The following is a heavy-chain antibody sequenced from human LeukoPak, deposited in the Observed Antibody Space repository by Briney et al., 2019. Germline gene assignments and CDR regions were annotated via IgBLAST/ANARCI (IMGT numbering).Heavy chain of an antibody. CDR1: GFTVSSNY. CDR2: IYSGGNT. J-gene: IGHJ6*03. CDR3: ARNRGFYYYYYMDV. Sequence: PGGSLRLSCAASGFTVSSNYMSWVRQAPGKGLEWVSVIYSGGNTHYADSVKGRFTISRDNSKNTLYLQMNSLRAEDTAVYYCARNRGFYYYYYMDVWGKGTTVTISS. D-gene: IGHD3-22*01. V-gene: IGHV3-53*01.